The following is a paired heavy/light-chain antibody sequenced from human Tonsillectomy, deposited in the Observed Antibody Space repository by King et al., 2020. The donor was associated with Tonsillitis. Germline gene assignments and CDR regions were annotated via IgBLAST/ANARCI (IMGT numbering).Light chain of an antibody. Sequence: DIQMTQSPSTLSASVGDRVTITCRASQSISSWLAWYQQKPGKPPNLLIFRASTLESGVPSRFSGSGSGTEFTLTISSLQPDDFATYYCLQYYSYAPFTFGQGTKLEIK. CDR1: QSISSW. V-gene: IGKV1-5*03. CDR2: RAS. CDR3: LQYYSYAPFT. J-gene: IGKJ2*01.
Heavy chain of an antibody. Sequence: EVQLVESGGGLVQPGRSLRLSCTASGFTFGDYAMSWFRQAPGKGLEWVGFIRGRPYGGTTEYAAAAKGRFTVSRDDAKSIAYLQMNSLQTEDTAMYYCTRNQQGYGDYVDYWGQGTLVTVSS. CDR3: TRNQQGYGDYVDY. CDR2: IRGRPYGGTT. V-gene: IGHV3-49*03. CDR1: GFTFGDYA. D-gene: IGHD4-17*01. J-gene: IGHJ4*02.